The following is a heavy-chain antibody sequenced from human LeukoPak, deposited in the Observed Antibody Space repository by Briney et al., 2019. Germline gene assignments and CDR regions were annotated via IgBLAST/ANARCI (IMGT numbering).Heavy chain of an antibody. CDR3: ASVGGSRKRNFQH. CDR1: GGTFSIYA. CDR2: IIPIFGTA. J-gene: IGHJ1*01. D-gene: IGHD2-15*01. Sequence: ASVNVSFKASGGTFSIYAISWVRQAPGQGLEWMGGIIPIFGTANYAQKFQGRVTITADKSTSTAYMELSSLRSEDTAVYYCASVGGSRKRNFQHWGRGTLVTVSS. V-gene: IGHV1-69*06.